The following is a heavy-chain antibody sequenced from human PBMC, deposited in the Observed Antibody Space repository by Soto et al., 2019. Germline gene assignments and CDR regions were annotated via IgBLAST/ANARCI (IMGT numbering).Heavy chain of an antibody. Sequence: QVQLVESGGGVVQPGKSLRLSCAASRFTFSNYAVHWVRQAPGKGLDWVALISYDGDNKYYADSVKGRFTISRDNPRNTLYLQMNSLRAEDTAVYYGARDVGGLGYDGMDVWGQGTTVTVSS. J-gene: IGHJ6*02. CDR3: ARDVGGLGYDGMDV. CDR2: ISYDGDNK. CDR1: RFTFSNYA. D-gene: IGHD3-16*01. V-gene: IGHV3-30-3*01.